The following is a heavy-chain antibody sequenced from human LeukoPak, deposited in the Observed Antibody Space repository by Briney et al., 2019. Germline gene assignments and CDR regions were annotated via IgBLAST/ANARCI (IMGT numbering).Heavy chain of an antibody. D-gene: IGHD6-13*01. J-gene: IGHJ4*02. CDR2: INSDGSST. Sequence: GGSLRLSCAASGFTFSSYWMHWVRQAPGKGLVCVSRINSDGSSTSYADSVKGRFTISRDNAKNTLYLQMNSLRAEDTAVYYCARGYSSSWYGGRLDYWGQGTLVTVSS. CDR3: ARGYSSSWYGGRLDY. V-gene: IGHV3-74*01. CDR1: GFTFSSYW.